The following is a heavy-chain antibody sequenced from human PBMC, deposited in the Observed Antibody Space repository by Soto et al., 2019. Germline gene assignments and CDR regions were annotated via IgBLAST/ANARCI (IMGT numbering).Heavy chain of an antibody. D-gene: IGHD3-10*01. CDR1: GFTFSSYA. V-gene: IGHV3-23*01. CDR2: ISGSGGST. CDR3: AKGYGSGSYPAAFDY. Sequence: GGSLRLSCAASGFTFSSYAMSWGRQAPGKGLEWVSAISGSGGSTGYADPVKGRFTISRDNAKNSLYLQMNSLRAEDTALYYCAKGYGSGSYPAAFDYWGQGTLVTVSS. J-gene: IGHJ4*02.